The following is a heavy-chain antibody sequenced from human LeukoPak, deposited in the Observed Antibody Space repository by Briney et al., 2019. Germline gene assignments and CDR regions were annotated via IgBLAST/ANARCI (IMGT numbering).Heavy chain of an antibody. D-gene: IGHD3-22*01. CDR3: ARDNYYDSSGYGL. V-gene: IGHV1-8*01. Sequence: EASVKVSCKASGYTFTSYDINWVRQAPGQGLEWMGWMNPNSGNTGYAQEFQGRVTMTRNTSISTAYMELSSLRSEDTAVYYCARDNYYDSSGYGLWGQGTLVTVSS. CDR1: GYTFTSYD. CDR2: MNPNSGNT. J-gene: IGHJ4*02.